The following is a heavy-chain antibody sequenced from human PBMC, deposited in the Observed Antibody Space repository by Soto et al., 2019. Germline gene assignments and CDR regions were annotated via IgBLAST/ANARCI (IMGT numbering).Heavy chain of an antibody. CDR2: IYSGGSI. Sequence: EVQLVESGGGLIQPGGSLRLSCAASGFTVSSNYMTWDRQAPGKGLEWVSVIYSGGSIYYADSVKGRFTISRDSSKNTLYLQMNSLRAEDTAVYYCARVQVSVCSITTCLNWYFDLWGRGTLVTVSS. V-gene: IGHV3-53*01. CDR1: GFTVSSNY. D-gene: IGHD2-2*01. CDR3: ARVQVSVCSITTCLNWYFDL. J-gene: IGHJ2*01.